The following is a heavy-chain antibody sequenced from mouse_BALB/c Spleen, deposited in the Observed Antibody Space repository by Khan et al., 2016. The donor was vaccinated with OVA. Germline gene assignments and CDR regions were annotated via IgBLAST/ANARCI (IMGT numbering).Heavy chain of an antibody. V-gene: IGHV2-9*02. CDR1: GFSLTNYG. CDR2: IWAGGST. D-gene: IGHD1-1*01. CDR3: ARAFYYGAWFAY. Sequence: QVQLKESGPGLVAPSQTLSITCTVSGFSLTNYGVHWVRQPPGKGLEWLGVIWAGGSTNHNSALMSRLSISKDDSKVQVYLTMNSLQTEDTAMYYCARAFYYGAWFAYSPQATLVTVSA. J-gene: IGHJ3*01.